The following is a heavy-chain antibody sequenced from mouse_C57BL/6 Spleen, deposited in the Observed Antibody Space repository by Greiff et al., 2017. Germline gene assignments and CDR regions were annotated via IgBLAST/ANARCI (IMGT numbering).Heavy chain of an antibody. D-gene: IGHD2-2*01. CDR1: GFTFTDYY. J-gene: IGHJ2*01. V-gene: IGHV7-3*01. Sequence: EVQLVESGGGLVQPGGSLSLSCAASGFTFTDYYMSWVRQPPGKALEWLGFIRNKANGYTTEYSASVKGRFTISRDNSQSILYLQMNALRAEDSATYYCARSLVTTKGYYFDYWGQGTTLTVSS. CDR2: IRNKANGYTT. CDR3: ARSLVTTKGYYFDY.